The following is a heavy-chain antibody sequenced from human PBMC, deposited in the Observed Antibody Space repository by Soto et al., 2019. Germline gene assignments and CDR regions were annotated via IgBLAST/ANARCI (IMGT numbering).Heavy chain of an antibody. CDR2: IYYSGST. CDR1: GGSISSGGYY. Sequence: PSETLSLTCTVSGGSISSGGYYWSWIRQHPGKGLEWIGYIYYSGSTYYNPSLKSRVTISVDTSKNQFSLKLSSVTAADTAVYYCAPYLLIFGHERSSGYFDYWGQGTLVTVSS. V-gene: IGHV4-31*03. D-gene: IGHD3-3*01. J-gene: IGHJ4*02. CDR3: APYLLIFGHERSSGYFDY.